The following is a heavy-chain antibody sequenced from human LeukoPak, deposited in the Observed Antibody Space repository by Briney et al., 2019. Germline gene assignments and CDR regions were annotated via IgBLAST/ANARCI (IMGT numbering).Heavy chain of an antibody. CDR2: IYTSGST. CDR1: GGSISSGSYY. J-gene: IGHJ4*02. Sequence: SQTLSLTCTVSGGSISSGSYYWSWIRQPAGKGLEWIGRIYTSGSTNYNPSLKSRVTISVDTSKNQFSLKLSSVTAADTAVYYCARAVKSGYVLLGFDYWGQGTLVTVSS. CDR3: ARAVKSGYVLLGFDY. D-gene: IGHD5-12*01. V-gene: IGHV4-61*02.